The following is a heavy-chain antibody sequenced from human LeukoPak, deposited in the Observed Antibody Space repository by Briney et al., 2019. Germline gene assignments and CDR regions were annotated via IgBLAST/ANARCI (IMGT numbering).Heavy chain of an antibody. J-gene: IGHJ4*01. Sequence: ASVKVSCKASGYTCTRYGISWVRQAPGQGLEWMGWISAYNGNTNYAQKHQGRVTMTTDTSTSTAYMELRSLRSDDTAVYYCARDRLAVAGPTNDYSGHGTLVTLSS. V-gene: IGHV1-18*01. CDR3: ARDRLAVAGPTNDY. D-gene: IGHD6-19*01. CDR1: GYTCTRYG. CDR2: ISAYNGNT.